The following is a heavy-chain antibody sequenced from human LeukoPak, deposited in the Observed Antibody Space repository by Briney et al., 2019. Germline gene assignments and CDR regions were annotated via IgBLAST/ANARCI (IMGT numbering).Heavy chain of an antibody. Sequence: GGSLRLSCAASGFTFSSYAMHWVRQAPGKGLEWVAVISYDGSNRYYADSVKGRFTISRDNAKNTLFLQMNSLTVEDTAVYYCARDRIRDGPFDYWGQGTLVTVSS. CDR3: ARDRIRDGPFDY. CDR1: GFTFSSYA. V-gene: IGHV3-30-3*01. CDR2: ISYDGSNR. J-gene: IGHJ4*02. D-gene: IGHD5-24*01.